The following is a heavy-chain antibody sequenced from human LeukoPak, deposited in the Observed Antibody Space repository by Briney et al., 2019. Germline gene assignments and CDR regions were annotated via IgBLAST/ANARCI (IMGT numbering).Heavy chain of an antibody. D-gene: IGHD2-21*02. V-gene: IGHV3-23*01. CDR1: GFAFIVYA. CDR2: INANSGST. J-gene: IGHJ5*02. CDR3: AKPLSGRLAVTADWCLP. Sequence: PGGSLRLSCTASGFAFIVYAMSWLRQPPGKGLEWVCTINANSGSTYYARSVRGRFTISRDNPKNTLYLQLNTLRAEDTATYYCAKPLSGRLAVTADWCLPWGQGTLDVVSS.